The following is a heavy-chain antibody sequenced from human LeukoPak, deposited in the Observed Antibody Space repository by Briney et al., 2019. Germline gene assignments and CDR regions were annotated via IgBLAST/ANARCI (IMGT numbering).Heavy chain of an antibody. CDR3: ARVGHGGYSYGYSNWFDP. J-gene: IGHJ5*02. CDR2: TNHSGRT. D-gene: IGHD5-18*01. V-gene: IGHV4-34*01. Sequence: SETLSLTCAVYGVSFSGYYWSWLRQPPGKGLEGIGETNHSGRTNYNPSLKSLVTISVDTSKPQFSLKLSSVTAADTAVYYCARVGHGGYSYGYSNWFDPWGQGTLVTVSS. CDR1: GVSFSGYY.